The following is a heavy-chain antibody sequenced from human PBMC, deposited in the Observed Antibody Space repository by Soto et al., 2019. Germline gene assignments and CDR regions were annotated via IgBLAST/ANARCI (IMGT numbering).Heavy chain of an antibody. CDR2: IYPGDSDT. J-gene: IGHJ6*02. CDR3: ARQVAGNFEDYYYGMHV. D-gene: IGHD6-19*01. CDR1: GYSFTSYW. Sequence: GESLKISCKGSGYSFTSYWIGWVRQMPGKGLEWMGIIYPGDSDTRYSPSFQGQVTISADKSISTAYLQWSSLKASDTAMYYCARQVAGNFEDYYYGMHVWGQGTTVTVYS. V-gene: IGHV5-51*01.